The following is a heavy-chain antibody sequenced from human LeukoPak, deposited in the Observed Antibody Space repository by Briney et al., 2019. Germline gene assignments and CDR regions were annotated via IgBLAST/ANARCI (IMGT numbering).Heavy chain of an antibody. CDR1: GGSISSYY. Sequence: SETLSLTRTVSGGSISSYYWSWIRQPPGKGLEWIGYIYTSGSTNYNPSLKSRVTISVDTSKNQFSLKLSSVTAADTAVYYCARGGGSSSWFNWFDPWGQGTLVTVSS. J-gene: IGHJ5*02. V-gene: IGHV4-4*09. CDR2: IYTSGST. D-gene: IGHD6-13*01. CDR3: ARGGGSSSWFNWFDP.